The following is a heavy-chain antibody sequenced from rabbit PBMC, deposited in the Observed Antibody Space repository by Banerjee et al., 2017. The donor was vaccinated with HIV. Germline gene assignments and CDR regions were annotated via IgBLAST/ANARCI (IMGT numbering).Heavy chain of an antibody. Sequence: QEQLVESGGGLVTLGGSLTLTCKASGFSFSGYWMSWVRQAPGKGLEWIACINSGDGSTYYASWVNGRFSISKTSSTTVTLQMTSLTAADTATYFCARDRANSGGSLTLFNLWGQGTLVTVS. D-gene: IGHD1-1*01. V-gene: IGHV1S45*01. J-gene: IGHJ4*01. CDR3: ARDRANSGGSLTLFNL. CDR2: INSGDGST. CDR1: GFSFSGYW.